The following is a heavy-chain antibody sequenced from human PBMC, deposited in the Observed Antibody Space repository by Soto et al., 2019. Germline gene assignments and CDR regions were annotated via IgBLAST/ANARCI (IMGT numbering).Heavy chain of an antibody. CDR1: GGTFSSYA. CDR3: ARDVQLERLGVPREFDY. CDR2: IIPIFGTA. Sequence: QVQLVQSEAEVKKPGSSVKVSCKASGGTFSSYAISWVRQAPGQGLEWMGGIIPIFGTANYAQKFQGRVTITADESTSTAYMELSSLRSEDTAVYYCARDVQLERLGVPREFDYWGQGTLVTVSS. J-gene: IGHJ4*02. D-gene: IGHD1-1*01. V-gene: IGHV1-69*01.